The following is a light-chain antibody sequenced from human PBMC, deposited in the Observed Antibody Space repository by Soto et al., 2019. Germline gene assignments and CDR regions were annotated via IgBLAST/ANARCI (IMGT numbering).Light chain of an antibody. V-gene: IGKV1-9*01. J-gene: IGKJ5*01. CDR1: QGIRNY. Sequence: IQLTQSPSSLSASVGDRVTITCRASQGIRNYLAWYQQKPGRAPKLLMYIASTLQTGVPSRFTGSQSGTEFTLTITSLQPEDFATYYCQQVNNYPIPFGQGRRLEIK. CDR3: QQVNNYPIP. CDR2: IAS.